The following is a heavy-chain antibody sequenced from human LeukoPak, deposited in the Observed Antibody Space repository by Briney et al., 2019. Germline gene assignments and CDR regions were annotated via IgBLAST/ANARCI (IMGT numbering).Heavy chain of an antibody. V-gene: IGHV1-8*01. CDR3: ARVSRGYDSRIGDAFDI. CDR1: GYTFTSYD. D-gene: IGHD3-22*01. CDR2: MNPNSGNT. Sequence: GASVKVSCKASGYTFTSYDINWVRQATGQGLEWMGWMNPNSGNTGYAQKFQGRVTITRNTSISTAYMELSSLRSEDTAVYYCARVSRGYDSRIGDAFDIWGQGTMVTVSS. J-gene: IGHJ3*02.